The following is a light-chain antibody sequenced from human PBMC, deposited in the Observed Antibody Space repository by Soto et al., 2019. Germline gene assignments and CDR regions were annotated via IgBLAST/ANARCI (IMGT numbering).Light chain of an antibody. CDR2: GNN. J-gene: IGLJ1*01. Sequence: QSVLTQPPSVSGAPGQRVTISCTGSRYNIGAGYDVHWYQQLPGTAPKLLIYGNNNRPSGVPDRFSGSKSGTSASLAITGLQAEDEADYYCQSYDSSLYVFGTGTKLTVL. CDR1: RYNIGAGYD. V-gene: IGLV1-40*01. CDR3: QSYDSSLYV.